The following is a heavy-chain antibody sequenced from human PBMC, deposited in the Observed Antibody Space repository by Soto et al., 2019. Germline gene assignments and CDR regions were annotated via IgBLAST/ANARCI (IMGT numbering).Heavy chain of an antibody. D-gene: IGHD1-26*01. V-gene: IGHV3-33*01. CDR3: ARAPGATHYFDY. CDR1: GFTFSSYG. Sequence: GGSLRLSCAASGFTFSSYGMHWVRQAPGKGLEWVAVIWYDGSNKYYADSVKGRFTISRDNSKNTLYLQMNSLRAEDTAVYYCARAPGATHYFDYWGQGTLVTVSS. CDR2: IWYDGSNK. J-gene: IGHJ4*02.